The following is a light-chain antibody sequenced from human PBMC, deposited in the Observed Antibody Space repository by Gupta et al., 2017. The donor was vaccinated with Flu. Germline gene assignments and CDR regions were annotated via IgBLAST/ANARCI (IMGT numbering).Light chain of an antibody. CDR3: QQYNNWAPYS. CDR2: GAS. J-gene: IGKJ2*03. V-gene: IGKV3-15*01. Sequence: EIVMTQSPATLSVSPGERATLSCRASHSVSSNLAWYQQKPGQAPRLLIYGASTRATGIPARLSGSGCGTEFTLTISSLQSEDFAVYYCQQYNNWAPYSFGQGTKLEIK. CDR1: HSVSSN.